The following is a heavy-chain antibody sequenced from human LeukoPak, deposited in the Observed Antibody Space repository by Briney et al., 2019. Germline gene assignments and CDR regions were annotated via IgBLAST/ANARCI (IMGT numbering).Heavy chain of an antibody. J-gene: IGHJ4*02. CDR3: AKDRRPTSPGGLDY. CDR2: IRYDGSNK. D-gene: IGHD1-1*01. V-gene: IGHV3-30*02. Sequence: GGSLRLSCAASGFTFSSYGMHWVRQAPGKGLEWVAFIRYDGSNKYYADSVKGRFTISRDNSKNTLYLQMNSLRAEDTAVYYCAKDRRPTSPGGLDYWGQGTLVTVSS. CDR1: GFTFSSYG.